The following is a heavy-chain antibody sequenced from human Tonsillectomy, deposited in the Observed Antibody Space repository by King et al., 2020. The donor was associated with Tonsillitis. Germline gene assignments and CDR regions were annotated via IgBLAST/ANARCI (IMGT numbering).Heavy chain of an antibody. CDR2: IYWDDDK. Sequence: ITLQESGPTLVKPTQTLTLTCTFSGFSLSTSGVSVGWIRQPPGQALEWLAVIYWDDDKRYSPSLKSRLTITKDTSKNQVVLTMTNMDPVDTATYYCAHSGRFLEWWKGYFDYWGQGALVIVSS. V-gene: IGHV2-5*02. CDR3: AHSGRFLEWWKGYFDY. J-gene: IGHJ4*02. CDR1: GFSLSTSGVS. D-gene: IGHD3-3*01.